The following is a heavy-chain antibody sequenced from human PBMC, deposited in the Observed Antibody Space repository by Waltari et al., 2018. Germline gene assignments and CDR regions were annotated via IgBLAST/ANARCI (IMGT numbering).Heavy chain of an antibody. J-gene: IGHJ6*02. CDR3: ATHSNYYYYGMDV. V-gene: IGHV4-31*03. CDR2: IYYSGST. D-gene: IGHD4-4*01. CDR1: GGSISSGGYY. Sequence: QVQLQESGPGLVKPSQTLSLTCTVSGGSISSGGYYWSWIRQHPGKGLEWIGYIYYSGSTYSNQSLKSRVTISVDTSKNQFSLKLSSVTAADTAVYYCATHSNYYYYGMDVWGQGTTVTVSS.